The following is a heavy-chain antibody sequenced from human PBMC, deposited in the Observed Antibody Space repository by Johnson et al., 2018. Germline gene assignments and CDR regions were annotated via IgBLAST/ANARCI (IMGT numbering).Heavy chain of an antibody. CDR1: GFTFSSYG. D-gene: IGHD3-10*02. V-gene: IGHV3-30*03. CDR3: ARDRNYYGRGVWEAVEI. J-gene: IGHJ3*02. CDR2: ISYDGRNT. Sequence: VQLLESGGGVVQPGRSLRLSCAASGFTFSSYGMHWVRQAPGKGLEWVAVISYDGRNTYYADSLKGRLTISRDNPKNTLYVQVNSLRAEETAVYYWARDRNYYGRGVWEAVEIWGQGTMVTVSS.